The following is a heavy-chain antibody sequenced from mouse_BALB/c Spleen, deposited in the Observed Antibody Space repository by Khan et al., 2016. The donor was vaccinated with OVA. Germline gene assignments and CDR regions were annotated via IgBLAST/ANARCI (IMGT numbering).Heavy chain of an antibody. Sequence: QVQLQQSGAELAKPGASVKMSCKASGFTFTTYCMHWVKQRPGQGLEWIGYINPTSGYTDYTEKFKDKATLSADKSSSTPYLQLSSLTSEDSAVYYCAKGRIDYWGQGTTLTGSS. J-gene: IGHJ2*01. CDR2: INPTSGYT. CDR3: AKGRIDY. D-gene: IGHD1-1*01. CDR1: GFTFTTYC. V-gene: IGHV1-7*01.